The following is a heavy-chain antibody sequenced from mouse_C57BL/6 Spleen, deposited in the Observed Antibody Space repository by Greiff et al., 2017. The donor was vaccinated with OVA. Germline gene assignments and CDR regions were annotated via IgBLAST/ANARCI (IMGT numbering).Heavy chain of an antibody. CDR1: GYAFSSSW. CDR2: IYPGDGDT. Sequence: VQLQQSGPELVKPGASVKISCKASGYAFSSSWMNWVKQRPGKGLEWIGRIYPGDGDTNYNGKFKGKATLTADKSSSTAYMQLSSLTSEDSAVYFCAREDYDYEDYYAMDYWGQGTSVTVSS. D-gene: IGHD2-4*01. CDR3: AREDYDYEDYYAMDY. V-gene: IGHV1-82*01. J-gene: IGHJ4*01.